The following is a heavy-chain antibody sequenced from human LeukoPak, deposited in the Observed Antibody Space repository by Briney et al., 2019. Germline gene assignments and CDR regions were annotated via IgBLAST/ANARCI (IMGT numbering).Heavy chain of an antibody. CDR2: INYSRDT. CDR1: GVSITTYY. V-gene: IGHV4-59*08. D-gene: IGHD2/OR15-2a*01. Sequence: SETLSLTCTVSGVSITTYYWTWIRQPPGKGLEWIASINYSRDTKYNASLNSRVTISIDTSKNQFSLKMTSVTAADAAVYYCASNSPANDFWGQGTLVTVFS. CDR3: ASNSPANDF. J-gene: IGHJ4*02.